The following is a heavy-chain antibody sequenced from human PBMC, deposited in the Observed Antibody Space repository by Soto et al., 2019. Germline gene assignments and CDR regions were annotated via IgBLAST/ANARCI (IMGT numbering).Heavy chain of an antibody. D-gene: IGHD3-22*01. CDR3: ARDPGYYDSSGYYYVRYYYGMDV. J-gene: IGHJ6*02. CDR1: GGSISSGGYY. CDR2: IYYSGST. V-gene: IGHV4-31*03. Sequence: SETLSLTCTVSGGSISSGGYYWSWIRQHPGKGLEWIGYIYYSGSTYYNPSLKSRVTISVDTSKNQFSLKLSSVTAADTAVYYCARDPGYYDSSGYYYVRYYYGMDVWGQGTTVTVSS.